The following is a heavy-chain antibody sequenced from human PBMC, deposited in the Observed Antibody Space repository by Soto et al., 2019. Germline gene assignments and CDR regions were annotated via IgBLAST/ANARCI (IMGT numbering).Heavy chain of an antibody. CDR1: GYTFTGYY. CDR2: INPNSGGT. J-gene: IGHJ6*02. V-gene: IGHV1-2*04. D-gene: IGHD1-20*01. Sequence: EASVKVSCKASGYTFTGYYMHWVRQAPGQGLEWMGWINPNSGGTNYAQKFQGWVTMTRDTSISTAYMELSRLRSDDTAVYYCARDLGIPGTTPYYYGRAVWAQGTTVPVSS. CDR3: ARDLGIPGTTPYYYGRAV.